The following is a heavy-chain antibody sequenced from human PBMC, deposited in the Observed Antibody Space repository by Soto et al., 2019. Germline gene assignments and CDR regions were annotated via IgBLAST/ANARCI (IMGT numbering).Heavy chain of an antibody. CDR2: IWYDGSNK. J-gene: IGHJ6*02. D-gene: IGHD6-19*01. CDR1: RFTFSNYG. Sequence: AGGSLRLSCAASRFTFSNYGVHWVRQAPGKGLEWVAVIWYDGSNKYYADSVKGRFTISRDNSKNTLYLQMNSLRAEDTAVYYCARDDIPGRAVAIYGMDVWGQGTTVTVSS. CDR3: ARDDIPGRAVAIYGMDV. V-gene: IGHV3-33*01.